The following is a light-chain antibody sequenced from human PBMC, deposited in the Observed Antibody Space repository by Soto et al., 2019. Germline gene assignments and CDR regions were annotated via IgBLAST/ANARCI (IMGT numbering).Light chain of an antibody. CDR3: IQTLQTRT. Sequence: DIVMTQSPLSLTVTPGEPASISCRSSQSLLHSNGYNYMDWYLQKPGQSPQLLIYLGSNRASGVPDRFTGSGSGTDFTLKISRVEAEDVGVYYCIQTLQTRTFSQGTKVEIK. CDR2: LGS. CDR1: QSLLHSNGYNY. V-gene: IGKV2-28*01. J-gene: IGKJ1*01.